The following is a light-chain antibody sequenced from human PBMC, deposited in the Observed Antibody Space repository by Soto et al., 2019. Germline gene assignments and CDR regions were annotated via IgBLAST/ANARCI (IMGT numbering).Light chain of an antibody. J-gene: IGKJ2*01. CDR2: GAS. V-gene: IGKV3-20*01. CDR1: QSVSSSY. CDR3: QQYGSSPYT. Sequence: EIVLTQSTRTLSLSPGERATLSCRASQSVSSSYLAWYQQKPGQAPRLLIYGASSRATRIPDRFSGSGSGTDFTLTISRLEPEDFAVYYCQQYGSSPYTFGQGTKLEIK.